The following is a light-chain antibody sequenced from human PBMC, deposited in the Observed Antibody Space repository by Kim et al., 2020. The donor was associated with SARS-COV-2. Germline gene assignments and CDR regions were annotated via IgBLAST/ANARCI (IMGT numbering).Light chain of an antibody. J-gene: IGKJ5*01. Sequence: DIHMTQSPASLSASVGDRVTITCRASQGISNYLAWFQQKPGKAPKSLIYGASTLQGGVPSRFAGSGSGTDFTLTISSLQPEDFAIYYCQQYNSHPITFGQRTRLEIK. CDR3: QQYNSHPIT. V-gene: IGKV1-16*01. CDR1: QGISNY. CDR2: GAS.